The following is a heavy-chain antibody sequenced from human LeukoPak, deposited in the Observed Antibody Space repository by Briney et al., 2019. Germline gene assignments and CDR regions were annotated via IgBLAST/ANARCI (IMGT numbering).Heavy chain of an antibody. Sequence: SETLSLTCAVYGGSFSGYYWSWIRQPPGKGLEWIGEINHSGSTNYNPSLKSRVTISVDTSKNQFSLKLSSVTAADTAVYYCARLEMATIQRAFDIWGQGTMVTVSS. CDR1: GGSFSGYY. CDR2: INHSGST. D-gene: IGHD5-24*01. CDR3: ARLEMATIQRAFDI. J-gene: IGHJ3*02. V-gene: IGHV4-34*01.